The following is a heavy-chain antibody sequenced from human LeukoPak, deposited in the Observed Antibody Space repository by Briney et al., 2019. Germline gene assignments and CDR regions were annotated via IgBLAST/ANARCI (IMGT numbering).Heavy chain of an antibody. CDR1: GGSFSGYY. CDR2: INHRGST. CDR3: AKSLYGSGSYYNWFDP. V-gene: IGHV4-34*01. Sequence: SETLSLTCVVYGGSFSGYYWSWIRQSPGKGLEWIGEINHRGSTNYNPSLKRRVTISLDTSKNQFSLKLSSVTAADTAVYYCAKSLYGSGSYYNWFDPWGQGTLVTVSS. J-gene: IGHJ5*02. D-gene: IGHD3-10*01.